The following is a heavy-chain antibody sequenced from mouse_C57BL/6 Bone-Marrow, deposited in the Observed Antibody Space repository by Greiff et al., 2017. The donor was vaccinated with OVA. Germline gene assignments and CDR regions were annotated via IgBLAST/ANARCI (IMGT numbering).Heavy chain of an antibody. CDR1: GFTFSSYT. CDR3: ARQGYYYGSSSYWYFDV. V-gene: IGHV5-9*01. Sequence: EVKLMESGGGLVKPGGSLKLSCAASGFTFSSYTMSWVRQTPEKRLEWVATISGGGGNTYYPDSVKGRFTITRDNATNTLYLQMSSLRSEDTALYYCARQGYYYGSSSYWYFDVWGTGTTVTVSS. CDR2: ISGGGGNT. D-gene: IGHD1-1*01. J-gene: IGHJ1*03.